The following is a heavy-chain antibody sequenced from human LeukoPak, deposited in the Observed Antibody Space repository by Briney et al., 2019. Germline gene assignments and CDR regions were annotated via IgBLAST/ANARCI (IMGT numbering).Heavy chain of an antibody. Sequence: SETLSLTCTASGCSFSSYYWSWIRQPPGKGLEWIGYIYYSGSINYNPSLKSRVTISLQTSKNQFSRKVSSVTAADTAVYYCARGLVAFDYWGQGTLVTVSS. J-gene: IGHJ4*02. D-gene: IGHD5-12*01. CDR3: ARGLVAFDY. CDR2: IYYSGSI. CDR1: GCSFSSYY. V-gene: IGHV4-59*01.